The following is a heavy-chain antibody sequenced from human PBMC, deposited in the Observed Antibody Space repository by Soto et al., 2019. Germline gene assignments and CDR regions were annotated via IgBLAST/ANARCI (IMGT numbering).Heavy chain of an antibody. D-gene: IGHD1-7*01. Sequence: GGSLRLSCAASGFTFSSYGMHWVRQAPGKGLEWVAVISYDGSNKYYADSVKGRFTISRDNSKNTLYLQMNSLRAEDTAVYYCAKDLAGTTQSNYWGQGTLVTVSS. CDR2: ISYDGSNK. CDR3: AKDLAGTTQSNY. CDR1: GFTFSSYG. J-gene: IGHJ4*02. V-gene: IGHV3-30*18.